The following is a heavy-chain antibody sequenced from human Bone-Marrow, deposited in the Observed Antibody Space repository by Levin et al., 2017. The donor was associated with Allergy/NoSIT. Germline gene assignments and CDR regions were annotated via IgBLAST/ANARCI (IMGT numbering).Heavy chain of an antibody. D-gene: IGHD6-19*01. J-gene: IGHJ5*02. V-gene: IGHV5-51*01. CDR2: IYPGDSDT. Sequence: KAGESLKISCKGSGYSFTSYWIGWVRQMPGKGLEWMGIIYPGDSDTTYSPSFQGQVTISADKSISTAYLQWSSLKASDTAMYYCGRQGDGSGWAPEVGWVDPWGQGTLVTVSS. CDR1: GYSFTSYW. CDR3: GRQGDGSGWAPEVGWVDP.